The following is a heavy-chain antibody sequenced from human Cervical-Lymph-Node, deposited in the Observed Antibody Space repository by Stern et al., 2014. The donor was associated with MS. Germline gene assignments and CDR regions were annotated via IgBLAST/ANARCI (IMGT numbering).Heavy chain of an antibody. CDR1: GFTFSSYA. CDR2: ISYDGSNK. V-gene: IGHV3-30*04. Sequence: QVQLVQSGGGVVQPGRSLRLSCTASGFTFSSYAMHWVRQAPGQGLEWVGVISYDGSNKSYADSVKGRFTISRDNSKNTLYLQMNSLRAEDTAVYYCARGAEIVVVTPRYWGQGTLVTVSS. CDR3: ARGAEIVVVTPRY. D-gene: IGHD2-21*02. J-gene: IGHJ4*02.